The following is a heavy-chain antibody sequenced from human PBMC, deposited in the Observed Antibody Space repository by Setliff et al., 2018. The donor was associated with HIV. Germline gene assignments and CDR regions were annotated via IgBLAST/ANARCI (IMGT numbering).Heavy chain of an antibody. Sequence: SGPTLVNPTPTLTLTCTFSGFSLATSGLRVSWIRQPPGKALEWLARIDWDDDKIYNTSLKTRLTISKDTSKNQVVLTVTDVDPVDTATYYCALSTSIYYYFDNWGQGTLVTSPQ. CDR2: IDWDDDK. J-gene: IGHJ4*02. CDR3: ALSTSIYYYFDN. V-gene: IGHV2-70*04. CDR1: GFSLATSGLR. D-gene: IGHD2-21*01.